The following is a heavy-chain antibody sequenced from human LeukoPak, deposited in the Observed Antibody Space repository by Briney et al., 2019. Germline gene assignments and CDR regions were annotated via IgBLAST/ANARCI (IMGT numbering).Heavy chain of an antibody. V-gene: IGHV1-69*13. CDR1: GGTFSSYA. J-gene: IGHJ4*02. D-gene: IGHD3-9*01. Sequence: GASVKVSCKASGGTFSSYAISWVRQAPGQGLEWMGGIIPIFDTANYAQKFQGRVTITADESTSTAYMELSSLRSEDTAVYYCARASSLYDILTAFDYWGQGALVTVSS. CDR2: IIPIFDTA. CDR3: ARASSLYDILTAFDY.